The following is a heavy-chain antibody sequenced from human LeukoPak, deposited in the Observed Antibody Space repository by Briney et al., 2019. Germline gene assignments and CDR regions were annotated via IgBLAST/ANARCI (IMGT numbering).Heavy chain of an antibody. Sequence: GGSLRLSCAASGFTFSSYAMSWDRQAPGKGLEWISAISGSGGGTYYADSVKGRFTISRDNSKNTLSLQMNSLRAEDTAVYYCAKGSGIVVYHFDYWGQGTLVTVSS. CDR1: GFTFSSYA. D-gene: IGHD6-19*01. V-gene: IGHV3-23*01. J-gene: IGHJ4*02. CDR2: ISGSGGGT. CDR3: AKGSGIVVYHFDY.